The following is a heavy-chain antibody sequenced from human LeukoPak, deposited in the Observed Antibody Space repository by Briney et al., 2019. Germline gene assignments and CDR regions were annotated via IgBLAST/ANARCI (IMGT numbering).Heavy chain of an antibody. CDR3: ARGDDYVWGSYRKLFDY. CDR1: GFTFSSYW. CDR2: INSDGSST. D-gene: IGHD3-16*02. V-gene: IGHV3-74*01. J-gene: IGHJ4*02. Sequence: GGSLRLSCAASGFTFSSYWMHWVRQAPGKGLVWVSRINSDGSSTSYADSVKGRFTISRDNAKNTLYLQMNGLRAEDTAVYYCARGDDYVWGSYRKLFDYWGQGTLVTVSS.